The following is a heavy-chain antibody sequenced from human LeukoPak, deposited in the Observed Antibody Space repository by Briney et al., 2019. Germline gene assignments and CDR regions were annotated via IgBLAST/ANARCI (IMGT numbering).Heavy chain of an antibody. V-gene: IGHV3-30*18. D-gene: IGHD6-19*01. CDR1: GFTFSSYG. Sequence: GGSLRLSCSASGFTFSSYGMHWVRQAPGKGREWVAVISYDGSNKYYADSVKGRFTISRDNSKNTLYLQVNSLRAEDTAVYYCAKDQHSSGWIDYWGQGTLVTVSS. CDR2: ISYDGSNK. J-gene: IGHJ4*02. CDR3: AKDQHSSGWIDY.